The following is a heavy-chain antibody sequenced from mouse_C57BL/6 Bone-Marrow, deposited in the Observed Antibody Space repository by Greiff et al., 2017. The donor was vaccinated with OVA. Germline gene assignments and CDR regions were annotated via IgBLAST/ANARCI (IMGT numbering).Heavy chain of an antibody. CDR3: AVSYNYAMDY. D-gene: IGHD1-1*01. J-gene: IGHJ4*01. CDR1: GFTFSDYY. CDR2: INYDGSST. Sequence: EVQLVESEGGLVQPGSSMKLSCTASGFTFSDYYMAWVRQVPEKGLEWVANINYDGSSTYYLDSLKSRFIISRDNAKNILYLQMSSLKSEDTATYYCAVSYNYAMDYWGQGTSVTVSS. V-gene: IGHV5-16*01.